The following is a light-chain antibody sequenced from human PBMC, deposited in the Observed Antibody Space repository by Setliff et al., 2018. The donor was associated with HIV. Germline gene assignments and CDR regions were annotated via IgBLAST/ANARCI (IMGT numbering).Light chain of an antibody. CDR3: SSYSSSTTPYV. CDR1: NSDIGTYNY. Sequence: QSVLTQPAPVSGSPGQSMTISCTGTNSDIGTYNYVSWYQQHPGKAPKLMIYDVSNRPSGISNRFSGSKSGNAASLTISGLQAEDEADYFCSSYSSSTTPYVFGTGTKVTVL. CDR2: DVS. J-gene: IGLJ1*01. V-gene: IGLV2-14*03.